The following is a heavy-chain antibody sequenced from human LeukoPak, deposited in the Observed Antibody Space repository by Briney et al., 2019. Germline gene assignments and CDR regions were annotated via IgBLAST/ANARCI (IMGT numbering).Heavy chain of an antibody. J-gene: IGHJ4*02. CDR3: ATSNWGSNY. Sequence: SGGSLRLSCAASGFTFSNYWISWFRQAPGKGLEWLANIKQDGSEKYYVDSVKGRFTISRDNAKNSVHLQIYSLRAEDTALYYCATSNWGSNYWGQGTLVTVSS. V-gene: IGHV3-7*01. D-gene: IGHD7-27*01. CDR1: GFTFSNYW. CDR2: IKQDGSEK.